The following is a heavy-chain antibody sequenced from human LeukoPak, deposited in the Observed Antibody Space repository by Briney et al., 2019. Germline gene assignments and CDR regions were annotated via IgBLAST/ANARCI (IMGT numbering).Heavy chain of an antibody. D-gene: IGHD3-9*01. Sequence: ASVKVSCKASGCTFTGYYMHWVRQAPGQGLEWMGWINPNSGGTNYAQKFQGRVTMTRDTSISTAYMELSRLRSDDTAVYYCARALLRYFDWFTNWGQGTLVTVSS. CDR3: ARALLRYFDWFTN. CDR2: INPNSGGT. CDR1: GCTFTGYY. V-gene: IGHV1-2*02. J-gene: IGHJ4*02.